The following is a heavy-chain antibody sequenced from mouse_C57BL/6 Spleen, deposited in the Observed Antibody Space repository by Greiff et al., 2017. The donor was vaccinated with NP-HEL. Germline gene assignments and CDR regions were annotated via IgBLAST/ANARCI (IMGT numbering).Heavy chain of an antibody. J-gene: IGHJ2*01. CDR2: IYPGDRDT. CDR3: ARDPYDGYFDY. D-gene: IGHD2-3*01. V-gene: IGHV1-82*01. Sequence: VQLQQSGPELVKPGASVKISCKASGYAFSSSWMNWVKQRPGKGLEWIGRIYPGDRDTNYNGKFKGKATLTADKSSSTAYMQLSSLTSEDSAVYFCARDPYDGYFDYWGQGTTLTVSS. CDR1: GYAFSSSW.